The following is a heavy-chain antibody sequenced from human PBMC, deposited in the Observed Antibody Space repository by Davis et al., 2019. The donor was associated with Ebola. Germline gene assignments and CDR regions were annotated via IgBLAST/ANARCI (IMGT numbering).Heavy chain of an antibody. D-gene: IGHD6-19*01. J-gene: IGHJ6*02. CDR3: ARGGAGTGYYYGMDV. CDR1: GYTFTSYA. CDR2: INAGNGNT. V-gene: IGHV1-3*01. Sequence: AASVKVSCKASGYTFTSYAMHWVRQAPGQRLEWMGWINAGNGNTKYSQKFQGRVTITRDTSASTAYMELSSLRSEDTAVYYCARGGAGTGYYYGMDVWGQGTTVTVSS.